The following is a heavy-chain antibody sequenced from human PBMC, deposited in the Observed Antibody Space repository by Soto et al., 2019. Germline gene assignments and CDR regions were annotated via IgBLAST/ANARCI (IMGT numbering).Heavy chain of an antibody. J-gene: IGHJ4*02. D-gene: IGHD3-10*01. CDR2: IFHDGTA. CDR3: ARLVYDTRLNYMYFDF. Sequence: SETLSLTCAVSGVSISSGNWWTWVRQSPQRGLEYIGEIFHDGTANYYPSFERRVAISVDTSKNQFSLKLTSVTAADTATYFCARLVYDTRLNYMYFDFWGQGTLVTVSS. V-gene: IGHV4-4*02. CDR1: GVSISSGNW.